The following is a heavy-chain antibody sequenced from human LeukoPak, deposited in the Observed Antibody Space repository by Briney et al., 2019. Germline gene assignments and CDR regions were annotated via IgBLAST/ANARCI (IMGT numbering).Heavy chain of an antibody. CDR1: GGSVSSGNYY. CDR2: IYHSGST. V-gene: IGHV4-30-2*01. CDR3: ARGGLDFWSGYYHYFDY. J-gene: IGHJ4*02. Sequence: KPSQTLSLTCTVSGGSVSSGNYYWTWIRQPAGKGLEWIGYIYHSGSTYYNPSLKSRVTISVDRSKNQFSLKLSSVTAADTAVYYCARGGLDFWSGYYHYFDYWGQGTLVTVSS. D-gene: IGHD3-3*01.